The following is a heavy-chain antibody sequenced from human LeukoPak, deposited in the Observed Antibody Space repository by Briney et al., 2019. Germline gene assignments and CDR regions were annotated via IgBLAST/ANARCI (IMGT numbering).Heavy chain of an antibody. V-gene: IGHV4-59*01. CDR1: GGSISSYY. CDR2: IYYSGST. J-gene: IGHJ5*02. CDR3: ARDSGSSGYYSSYNWFDP. D-gene: IGHD3-22*01. Sequence: SETLSLTCTVSGGSISSYYWSWIRQPPGKGLEWIGYIYYSGSTNYNPSLKSRVTISVDTSKNQFSLKLSSVTAADTVVYYCARDSGSSGYYSSYNWFDPWGQGTLVTVSS.